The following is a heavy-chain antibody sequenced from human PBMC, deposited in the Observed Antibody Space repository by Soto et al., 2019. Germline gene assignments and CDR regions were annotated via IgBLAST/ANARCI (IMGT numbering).Heavy chain of an antibody. J-gene: IGHJ4*02. CDR3: ARRSGYYGPPYLDY. CDR2: MSYSGST. Sequence: LETLSLTCTVSGGSISSYYLSWIRQPPGKGLEWIGYMSYSGSTNYNPSPKSRVTISVDTSKNQFSLKLSSVTAADTAVYYCARRSGYYGPPYLDYWGQGTLVTVSS. D-gene: IGHD3-3*01. V-gene: IGHV4-59*08. CDR1: GGSISSYY.